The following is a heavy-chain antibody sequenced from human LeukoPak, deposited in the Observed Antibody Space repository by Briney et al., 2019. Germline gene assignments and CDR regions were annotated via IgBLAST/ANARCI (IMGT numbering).Heavy chain of an antibody. CDR1: GFTFSSYG. CDR2: ISYDGSNK. D-gene: IGHD3-22*01. J-gene: IGHJ4*02. CDR3: AKDLVLRFNYYDSSGYLVGLDY. Sequence: GGSLRLSCAASGFTFSSYGMHWVRQAPGKGLEWVAVISYDGSNKYYADSVKGRFTISRDNSKNTLYLQMNSLRAEDTAVYYCAKDLVLRFNYYDSSGYLVGLDYWGQGTLVTVSS. V-gene: IGHV3-30*18.